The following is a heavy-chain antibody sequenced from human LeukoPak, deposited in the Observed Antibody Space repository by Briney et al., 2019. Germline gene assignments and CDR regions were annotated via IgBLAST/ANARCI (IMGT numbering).Heavy chain of an antibody. D-gene: IGHD3-10*01. CDR1: GLNVAAYA. CDR2: ISGDSDNK. J-gene: IGHJ4*02. CDR3: AIAYESGSFYRAFAY. V-gene: IGHV3-43*02. Sequence: QAGGSLRLSCAASGLNVAAYAMYWVRQPPGKSLEWVSLISGDSDNKYSAASVKGRFAISRDNSKNSLYLQMNSLTTEDTALYYCAIAYESGSFYRAFAYWGQGALVTVSS.